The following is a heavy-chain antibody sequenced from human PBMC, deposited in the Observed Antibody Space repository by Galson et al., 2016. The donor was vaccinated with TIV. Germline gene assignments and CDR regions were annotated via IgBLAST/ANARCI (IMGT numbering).Heavy chain of an antibody. J-gene: IGHJ4*02. CDR2: CYWNYEE. Sequence: PALVNPTQTLTLTCTFSGFSLTTSGVGVGWIRQSPQRALAFLALCYWNYEERYRPSLRNRLTIAKATSKTQVVLTMTNMDPADTATYYWLHYSGHDHATWYFDYWGQGTLVTVSS. CDR1: GFSLTTSGVG. CDR3: LHYSGHDHATWYFDY. V-gene: IGHV2-5*01. D-gene: IGHD5-12*01.